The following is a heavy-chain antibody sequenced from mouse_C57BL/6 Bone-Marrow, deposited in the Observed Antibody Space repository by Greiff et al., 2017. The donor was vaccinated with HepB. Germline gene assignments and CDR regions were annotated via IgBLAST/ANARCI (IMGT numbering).Heavy chain of an antibody. CDR1: GFSLTSYA. D-gene: IGHD1-1*01. CDR3: ARNLDGSDAMDY. V-gene: IGHV2-9-1*01. J-gene: IGHJ4*01. CDR2: IWNGGGT. Sequence: VQVVASGPGLVAPSQSLSITCTVSGFSLTSYAISWVRQPQGKGLEWLGEIWNGGGTNYNSAPKSRLSISKDNSKSQVFLKMNSLQTDDTARYYCARNLDGSDAMDYWGQGTSVTVSS.